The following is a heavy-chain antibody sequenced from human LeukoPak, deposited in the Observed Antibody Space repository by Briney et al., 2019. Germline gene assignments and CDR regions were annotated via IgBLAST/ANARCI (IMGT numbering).Heavy chain of an antibody. CDR1: GFTFSDHY. D-gene: IGHD2-15*01. V-gene: IGHV3-72*01. CDR2: TRNKANSYTT. CDR3: ARGCSGGSCYSDYYYGMDV. J-gene: IGHJ6*02. Sequence: SGGSLRLSCAASGFTFSDHYMDWVRQAPGKGLEWVGRTRNKANSYTTEYAASVKGRFTISRDDSKNPLYLQMNSLKTEDTAVYYCARGCSGGSCYSDYYYGMDVWGQGTTVTVSS.